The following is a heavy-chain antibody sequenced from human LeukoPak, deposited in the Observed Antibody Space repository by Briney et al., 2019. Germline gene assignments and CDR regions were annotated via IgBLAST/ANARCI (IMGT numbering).Heavy chain of an antibody. CDR3: ARDQGTSTTAPKRKGRFDP. CDR1: GFTFSNHG. D-gene: IGHD1-1*01. V-gene: IGHV3-33*01. Sequence: PGGSLRLSCAASGFTFSNHGMHWVRQAPGKGLEWVALIWYDGSNKEYAESVKGRFTISRDNSKNTLYLQMNSLRDEDTAVYYCARDQGTSTTAPKRKGRFDPWGLGTLVTVSS. J-gene: IGHJ5*02. CDR2: IWYDGSNK.